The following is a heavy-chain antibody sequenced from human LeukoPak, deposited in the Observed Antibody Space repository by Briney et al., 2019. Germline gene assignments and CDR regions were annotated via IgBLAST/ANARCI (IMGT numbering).Heavy chain of an antibody. CDR2: IWYDGSNK. Sequence: GGSLRLSCAASGFTFSGYGMHWVRQAPGKGLEWVAVIWYDGSNKYYADSVKGRFTISRDNSKNTLYLQMNSLRAEDTAVYYCASPQGAHNIVVSDYWGQGTLVTVSS. D-gene: IGHD2-21*01. J-gene: IGHJ4*02. CDR1: GFTFSGYG. V-gene: IGHV3-33*01. CDR3: ASPQGAHNIVVSDY.